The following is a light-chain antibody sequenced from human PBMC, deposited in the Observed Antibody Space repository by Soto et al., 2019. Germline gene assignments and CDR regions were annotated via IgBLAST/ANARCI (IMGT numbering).Light chain of an antibody. CDR1: QSVRSW. Sequence: DIQMTQSPSTLCASVGDRLTIPCRASQSVRSWLAWYQQKPGRAPKFLIYDASSLESGVPSRFSGSGSGTEFTLTISSLQPDDFATYYCQHYNSYSEAFGQGTKVDI. V-gene: IGKV1-5*01. CDR3: QHYNSYSEA. CDR2: DAS. J-gene: IGKJ1*01.